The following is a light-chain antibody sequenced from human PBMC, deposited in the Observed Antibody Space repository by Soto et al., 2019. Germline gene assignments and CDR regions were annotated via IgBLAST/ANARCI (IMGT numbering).Light chain of an antibody. V-gene: IGKV3-15*01. CDR3: QQYKNGTRT. J-gene: IGKJ1*01. CDR2: GSS. Sequence: VMTPSPATLSVSPGERSTLCRRASQIASGDLAWYHQKPGQAPRLIIDGSSTRATGSPARLSGSGSGTEFTLTINSLHSEDFAVYYCQQYKNGTRTFGQGTKVDIK. CDR1: QIASGD.